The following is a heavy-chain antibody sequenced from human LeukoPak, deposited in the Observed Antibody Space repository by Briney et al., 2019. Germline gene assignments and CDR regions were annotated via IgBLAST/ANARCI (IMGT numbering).Heavy chain of an antibody. CDR1: GFSFSTSW. Sequence: GGSLRLSCAASGFSFSTSWMHWVRQVPGKGLEWVSYISSSGSTIYYADSVKGRFTISRDNAKNSLYLQMNSLRAEDTAVYYCAELGITMIGGVWGKGTTVTISS. V-gene: IGHV3-48*04. D-gene: IGHD3-10*02. CDR3: AELGITMIGGV. J-gene: IGHJ6*04. CDR2: ISSSGSTI.